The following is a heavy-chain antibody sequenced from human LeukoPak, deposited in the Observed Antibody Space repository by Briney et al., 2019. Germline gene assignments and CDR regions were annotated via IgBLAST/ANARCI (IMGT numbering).Heavy chain of an antibody. V-gene: IGHV4-59*08. CDR2: IYYSGST. D-gene: IGHD6-19*01. CDR1: GGSISSYY. Sequence: SETLSLTCTVSGGSISSYYWSWIRQPPGKGLEWIGYIYYSGSTNYNPSLKSRVTISVDTSKNQFSLKLSSVTAADTAVYYCARLAIYSSGEDYWGQGILVTVSS. CDR3: ARLAIYSSGEDY. J-gene: IGHJ4*02.